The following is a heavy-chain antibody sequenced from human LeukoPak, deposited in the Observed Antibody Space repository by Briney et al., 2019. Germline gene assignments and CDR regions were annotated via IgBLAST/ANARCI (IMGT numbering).Heavy chain of an antibody. CDR1: GFTFDDYA. J-gene: IGHJ4*02. V-gene: IGHV3-9*01. Sequence: GGSLRLSCAASGFTFDDYAMHWVRQAPGKGLEWVSGISWNSGSIGYADSVKGRFTISRDNAKNSLYLQMNSLRAEDTALYYCAKDFQSGVGALFDYWGQGTLVTVSS. CDR2: ISWNSGSI. D-gene: IGHD1-26*01. CDR3: AKDFQSGVGALFDY.